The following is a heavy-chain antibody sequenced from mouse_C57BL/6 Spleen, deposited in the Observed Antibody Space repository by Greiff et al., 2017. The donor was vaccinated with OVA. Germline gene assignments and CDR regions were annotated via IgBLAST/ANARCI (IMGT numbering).Heavy chain of an antibody. D-gene: IGHD1-1*01. V-gene: IGHV1-82*01. CDR3: ARNYGTNLLWYFDV. Sequence: QVQLQQSGPELVKPGASVKISCKASGYAFSSSWMNWVKQRPGKGLEWIGRIYPGDGDTNYNGKFKGKATLTADKSSSTAYMQLSSLTSEDSAVYFCARNYGTNLLWYFDVWGTWTTVTVSS. J-gene: IGHJ1*03. CDR2: IYPGDGDT. CDR1: GYAFSSSW.